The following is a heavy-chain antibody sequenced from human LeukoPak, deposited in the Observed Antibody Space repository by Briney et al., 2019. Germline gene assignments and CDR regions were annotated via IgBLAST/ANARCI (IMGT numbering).Heavy chain of an antibody. J-gene: IGHJ4*02. CDR1: GFTFSSYA. D-gene: IGHD6-19*01. V-gene: IGHV3-30-3*01. CDR3: ARRRTYSSGWYYFDY. CDR2: ISYDGSNK. Sequence: GGSLRLSCAASGFTFSSYAMHWVRRAPGKGLEWVAVISYDGSNKYYADSVKGRFTISRDNSKNTLYLQMNSLRAEDTAVYYCARRRTYSSGWYYFDYWGQGTLVTVSS.